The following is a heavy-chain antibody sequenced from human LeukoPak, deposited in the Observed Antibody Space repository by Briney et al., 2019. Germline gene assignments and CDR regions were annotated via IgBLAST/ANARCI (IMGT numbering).Heavy chain of an antibody. CDR2: FDPEDGET. CDR3: ATVKRSGGSLYFDY. CDR1: GYTFTGYY. V-gene: IGHV1-24*01. D-gene: IGHD2-15*01. J-gene: IGHJ4*02. Sequence: ASVKVSCKASGYTFTGYYMHWVRQAPGKGLEWMGGFDPEDGETIYAQKFQGRVTMTEDTSTDTAYMELSSLRSEDTAVYYCATVKRSGGSLYFDYWGQGTLVTVSS.